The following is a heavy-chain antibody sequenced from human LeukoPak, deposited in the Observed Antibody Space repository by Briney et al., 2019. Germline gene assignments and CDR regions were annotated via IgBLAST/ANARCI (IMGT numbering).Heavy chain of an antibody. Sequence: ASVKVSCKASGYTFTSYYMHWVRQAPGQGLEWMGIINPSGGSTSYAQKFQGRVTMTWDTSTSTVYMELSSLRSEDTAVYYCARDDSVAGRGDAFDIWGQGTMVTVSS. CDR2: INPSGGST. D-gene: IGHD6-19*01. V-gene: IGHV1-46*01. CDR1: GYTFTSYY. J-gene: IGHJ3*02. CDR3: ARDDSVAGRGDAFDI.